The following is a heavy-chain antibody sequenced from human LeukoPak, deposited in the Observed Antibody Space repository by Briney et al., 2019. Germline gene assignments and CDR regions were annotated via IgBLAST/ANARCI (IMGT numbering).Heavy chain of an antibody. CDR2: IYTSGST. Sequence: SQTLSLTCTVSGGSISSGSYYWSWIRQPAGKGLEWIGRIYTSGSTNYNPSLKSRVTISVDTSKNQFSPKLSSVTAADTAVYYCARSRGSYYLDYWGQGTLVTVSS. V-gene: IGHV4-61*02. CDR1: GGSISSGSYY. D-gene: IGHD1-26*01. J-gene: IGHJ4*02. CDR3: ARSRGSYYLDY.